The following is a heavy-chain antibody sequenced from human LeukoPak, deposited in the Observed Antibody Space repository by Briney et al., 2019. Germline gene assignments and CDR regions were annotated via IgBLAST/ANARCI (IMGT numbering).Heavy chain of an antibody. CDR3: ARHRSTPSSASFDP. D-gene: IGHD2-2*01. V-gene: IGHV4-61*01. CDR1: GGSFSSGSYY. CDR2: IYYSGST. Sequence: PSETLSLTCTVSGGSFSSGSYYWSWIRQPPGKGLEWIGYIYYSGSTNYNPSLKSRVTISVDTSKDQFSLKLSSVTAADSAVYYCARHRSTPSSASFDPWGQGTLVTVSS. J-gene: IGHJ5*02.